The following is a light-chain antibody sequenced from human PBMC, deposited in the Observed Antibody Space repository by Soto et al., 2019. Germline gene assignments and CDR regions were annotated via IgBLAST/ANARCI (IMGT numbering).Light chain of an antibody. Sequence: DIRMTHSPATLSGSVRDRVTITCRASQTISSWLAWYQQKPGKAPKLLIYKASTLKSGVPSRFSGSGSGTEFTLTISSLQPDDFATYYCQHYNSYSEAFGQGTKVDI. J-gene: IGKJ1*01. CDR1: QTISSW. CDR2: KAS. V-gene: IGKV1-5*03. CDR3: QHYNSYSEA.